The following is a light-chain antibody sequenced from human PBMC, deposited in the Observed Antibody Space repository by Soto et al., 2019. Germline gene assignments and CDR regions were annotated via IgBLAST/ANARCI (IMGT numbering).Light chain of an antibody. CDR2: EVS. CDR3: LSYTSSNSYV. Sequence: QSALTQPPSVSGSPGQSVTISCTGTSSDVGSYNRVSWYQQPPGTAPKLMIYEVSNRPSGVPDRFSGSKSGNTASLTISGLQAGDEADYYCLSYTSSNSYVFGTGTSSPS. V-gene: IGLV2-18*02. CDR1: SSDVGSYNR. J-gene: IGLJ1*01.